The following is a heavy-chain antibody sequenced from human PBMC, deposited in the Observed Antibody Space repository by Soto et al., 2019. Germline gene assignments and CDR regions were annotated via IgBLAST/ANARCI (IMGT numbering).Heavy chain of an antibody. D-gene: IGHD3-10*01. CDR3: ARDLGGEGMAY. CDR2: INGDGSSR. Sequence: GGSLRLSCAASGFTLKTYWMHWVRQAPGKGLVWVSRINGDGSSRFYADSVKGRFTVSRDNAKNTLYLQMNSLRAEDTAVYYCARDLGGEGMAYWGQGSLVTVSS. V-gene: IGHV3-74*01. CDR1: GFTLKTYW. J-gene: IGHJ4*02.